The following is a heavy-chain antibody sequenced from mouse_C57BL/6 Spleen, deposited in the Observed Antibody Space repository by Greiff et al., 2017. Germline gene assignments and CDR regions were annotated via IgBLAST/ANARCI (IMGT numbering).Heavy chain of an antibody. CDR2: IDPSDSYT. Sequence: VQLQQPGAELVRPGTSVKLSCKASGYTFTSYWMHWVKQRPGQGLEWIGVIDPSDSYTNYNQKFKGKATLTVDTSSSTAYMQLSSLTSEDSAVYYCARSDTTVAEGYWGQGTTLTVSS. J-gene: IGHJ2*01. V-gene: IGHV1-59*01. D-gene: IGHD1-1*01. CDR3: ARSDTTVAEGY. CDR1: GYTFTSYW.